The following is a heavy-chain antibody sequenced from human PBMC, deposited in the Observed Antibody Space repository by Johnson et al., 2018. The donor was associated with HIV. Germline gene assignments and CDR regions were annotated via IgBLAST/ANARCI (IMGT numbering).Heavy chain of an antibody. V-gene: IGHV3-30-3*01. Sequence: QVQLVESGGGVVQPGRSLRLSCAASGFTFSSYAMHWVRQAPGKGLEWVAVISYDGSNKYYADSVKGRFTISRDNSKNTLYLQMNSLRAEDTAVYYLARDGNTYDNFWRGYRPGYIWGQGTMVTVSS. D-gene: IGHD3-3*01. CDR1: GFTFSSYA. CDR2: ISYDGSNK. CDR3: ARDGNTYDNFWRGYRPGYI. J-gene: IGHJ3*02.